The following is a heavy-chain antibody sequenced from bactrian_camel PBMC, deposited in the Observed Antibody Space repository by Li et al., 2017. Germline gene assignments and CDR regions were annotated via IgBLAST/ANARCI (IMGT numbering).Heavy chain of an antibody. V-gene: IGHV3S25*01. J-gene: IGHJ6*01. D-gene: IGHD2*01. Sequence: LVESGGGSVQAGGSLRLSCAAPGYTYNRNCMAWFRQAPGKEREGVARIYTGSGNTYYADSVKGRFTISQDNAKNTVYLQMNSLKPEDTAMYYCAARGPYCYTKLSVADFTYWGQGTQVTVS. CDR2: IYTGSGNT. CDR3: AARGPYCYTKLSVADFTY. CDR1: GYTYNRNC.